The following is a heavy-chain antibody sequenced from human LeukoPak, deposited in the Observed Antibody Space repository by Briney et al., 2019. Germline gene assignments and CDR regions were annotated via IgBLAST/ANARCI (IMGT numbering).Heavy chain of an antibody. V-gene: IGHV3-7*05. Sequence: GGSLTLSCAASGFTFSSSWMKWVRQAPGKGLESVAVIKEDGSEKYYVDSVEGRFAISRDNAKNSLYLQMNNVRAEDTAVYFCAANTQSGYWGQGALVTVSS. CDR3: AANTQSGY. CDR2: IKEDGSEK. D-gene: IGHD3-16*01. CDR1: GFTFSSSW. J-gene: IGHJ4*02.